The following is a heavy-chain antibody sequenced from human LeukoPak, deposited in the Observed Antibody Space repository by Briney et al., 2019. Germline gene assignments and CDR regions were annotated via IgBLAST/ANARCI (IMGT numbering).Heavy chain of an antibody. V-gene: IGHV3-33*01. J-gene: IGHJ6*02. CDR1: GFTFSSNG. CDR3: ARAPYDSSGYYGSYYYYGMDV. D-gene: IGHD3-22*01. Sequence: PGGSLRLSCAASGFTFSSNGMHWVRQAPGKGLEWVAVIWYDGSNKCYADSVKGRFTISRDNSKNTLYLQMNSLRAEDTAVYYCARAPYDSSGYYGSYYYYGMDVWGQGTTVTVSS. CDR2: IWYDGSNK.